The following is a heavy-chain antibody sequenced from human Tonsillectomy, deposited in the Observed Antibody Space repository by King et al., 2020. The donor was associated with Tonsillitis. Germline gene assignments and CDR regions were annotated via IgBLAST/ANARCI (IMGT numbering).Heavy chain of an antibody. V-gene: IGHV1-69*01. CDR2: IIPISGTT. CDR3: ARILSDAAMVLYYFDY. CDR1: GGTFSSDP. Sequence: QLVQSGAEVKKPGSSVKVSCKASGGTFSSDPITWVRQAPGQGVEWMGGIIPISGTTNYAQKFQGRVTITADVSTSTAYMELSSLRSEDTARYYCARILSDAAMVLYYFDYWGQGTLVTVSS. J-gene: IGHJ4*02. D-gene: IGHD5-18*01.